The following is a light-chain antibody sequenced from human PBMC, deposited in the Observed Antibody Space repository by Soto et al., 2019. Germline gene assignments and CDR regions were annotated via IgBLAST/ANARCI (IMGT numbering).Light chain of an antibody. CDR2: DAS. V-gene: IGKV3-15*01. J-gene: IGKJ4*01. CDR3: LQNNNWPFT. CDR1: QSVSIN. Sequence: EIVMTQSPATLFVSPGEDATLSCRASQSVSINLAWYQQKPGQAPRLLIYDASTRATGIPARFSGSGSGTEFTLSISSLQSEDFGVYYCLQNNNWPFTFGGGTKVDIK.